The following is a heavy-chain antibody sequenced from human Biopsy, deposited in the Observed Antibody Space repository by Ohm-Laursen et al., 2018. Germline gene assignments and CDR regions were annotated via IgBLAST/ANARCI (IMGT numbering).Heavy chain of an antibody. D-gene: IGHD6-6*01. CDR1: GFSVSSYD. Sequence: SLRLSCAVSGFSVSSYDMNWVRQAPGKGLEWISYISETSSHIYDADSVRGRFTVARGIAKNSLYLQLNSLRVEDTAVYYCARDSSRRAREGGMDVWGQGTTVTV. CDR3: ARDSSRRAREGGMDV. V-gene: IGHV3-21*01. CDR2: ISETSSHI. J-gene: IGHJ6*02.